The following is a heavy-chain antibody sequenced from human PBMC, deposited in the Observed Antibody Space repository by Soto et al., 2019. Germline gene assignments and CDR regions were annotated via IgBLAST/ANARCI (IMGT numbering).Heavy chain of an antibody. V-gene: IGHV3-72*01. CDR2: IRNKPNGHTT. CDR3: STTVITAPLFEY. Sequence: EVQLVESGGGLVQPGGSLRLSCEGSGFTFSGHYMDWVRQAPGKGLEWLGRIRNKPNGHTTAYAASVKGRITISRDDSKNLVYLQMNSLKGEDTALYYCSTTVITAPLFEYWGQGTLVAVSS. J-gene: IGHJ4*02. CDR1: GFTFSGHY. D-gene: IGHD2-21*02.